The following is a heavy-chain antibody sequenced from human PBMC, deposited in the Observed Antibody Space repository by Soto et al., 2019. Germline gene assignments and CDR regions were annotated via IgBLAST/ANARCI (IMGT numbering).Heavy chain of an antibody. J-gene: IGHJ6*02. Sequence: EVQLVESGGVVVQPGGSLRLSCAASGFIFEAYDMNWVRQVPGKGLEWVARISWGGGSTYYVDSVKGRFTISRDNYKNSLHVQMNSLRAEDTAVYYCAIISGAMDVWGQGTTVTVSS. CDR1: GFIFEAYD. V-gene: IGHV3-43D*04. CDR2: ISWGGGST. CDR3: AIISGAMDV. D-gene: IGHD1-20*01.